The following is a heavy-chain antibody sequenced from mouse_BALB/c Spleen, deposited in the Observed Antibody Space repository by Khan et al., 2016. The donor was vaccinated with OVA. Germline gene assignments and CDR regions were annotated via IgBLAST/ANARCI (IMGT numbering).Heavy chain of an antibody. CDR1: GYTFSSYW. D-gene: IGHD1-1*01. CDR3: ARGNCYGSSSWFGY. J-gene: IGHJ3*01. V-gene: IGHV1-9*01. CDR2: VLPGSGSN. Sequence: QVQLKQSGAELMKPGASVKISCKATGYTFSSYWIEWVKQRPGHGLEWIGEVLPGSGSNNYNEKFKGKATFIADTSSNTAYMQLRSLTSEDSAVYYCARGNCYGSSSWFGYWGQGTLVTVS.